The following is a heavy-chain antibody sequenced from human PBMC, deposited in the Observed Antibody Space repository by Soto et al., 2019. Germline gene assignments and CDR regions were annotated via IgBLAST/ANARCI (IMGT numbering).Heavy chain of an antibody. CDR3: ARSSPVAANSYYFDY. J-gene: IGHJ4*02. CDR1: GYTFTSYY. V-gene: IGHV1-46*01. CDR2: INASGG. Sequence: QVQLAQSGAEVKKPGASVKVSCKASGYTFTSYYMHWVRQAPGQGLEWMGIINASGGSYAQKFQGRVTMTRDTSTSTVYMELSSLRSEDTAVYYCARSSPVAANSYYFDYWGQGTLVTVSS. D-gene: IGHD6-19*01.